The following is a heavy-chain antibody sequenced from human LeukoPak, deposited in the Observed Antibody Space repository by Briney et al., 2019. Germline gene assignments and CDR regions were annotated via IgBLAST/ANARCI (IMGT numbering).Heavy chain of an antibody. CDR2: ISTYNVNT. CDR1: GYTFTNYG. V-gene: IGHV1-18*01. Sequence: GASVKVSCKASGYTFTNYGISWVRQAPGQGLEYMGWISTYNVNTNYAQKLQGSVTMTTDTSTSTAYMELRSLRSDDTAVYYCARVADGAQSGAFDIWGQGTMVTVSS. CDR3: ARVADGAQSGAFDI. D-gene: IGHD4-17*01. J-gene: IGHJ3*02.